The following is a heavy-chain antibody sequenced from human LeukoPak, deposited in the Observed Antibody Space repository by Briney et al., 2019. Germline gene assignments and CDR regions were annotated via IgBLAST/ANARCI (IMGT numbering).Heavy chain of an antibody. J-gene: IGHJ3*02. D-gene: IGHD2-15*01. Sequence: SQTLSLTCTVSGGSISSGDYYWSWIRQPPGKCLEWIGYIYYSGSTYYNPSLKSRVTISVDTSKNQFSLKLSSVTAADTAVYYCARDANCSGGSCYGHDAFDIWGQGTMVTVSS. CDR1: GGSISSGDYY. CDR2: IYYSGST. V-gene: IGHV4-30-4*08. CDR3: ARDANCSGGSCYGHDAFDI.